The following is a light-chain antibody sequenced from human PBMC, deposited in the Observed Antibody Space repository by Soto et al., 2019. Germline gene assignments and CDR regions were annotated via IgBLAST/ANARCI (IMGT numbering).Light chain of an antibody. CDR2: AAS. CDR3: QKYDSAPLT. J-gene: IGKJ4*01. Sequence: DIQMTQSPPSLSASVGDRVTVTCRASQDISRYLAWYQQKPGQVPELLIYAASTLHSGVSSRFSGSGLGTHFIFTISSLQPEDVETYYFQKYDSAPLTFGGGTKVDIK. CDR1: QDISRY. V-gene: IGKV1-27*01.